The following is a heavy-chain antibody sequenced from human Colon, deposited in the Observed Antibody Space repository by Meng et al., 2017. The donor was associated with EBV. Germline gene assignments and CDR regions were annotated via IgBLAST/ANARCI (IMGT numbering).Heavy chain of an antibody. V-gene: IGHV4-34*01. CDR1: GGSFSGYY. J-gene: IGHJ5*02. CDR2: INHSGST. D-gene: IGHD3-10*01. Sequence: QVQLQQWGAGLLKPPETLSLPCAVNGGSFSGYYWNWIRQPPGKGLEWIGEINHSGSTNYNPSLKSRVTISVDTSKNQFSLKLSSVTAADTAVYYCARASYGSGSPLGESWFDPWGQGTLVTVSS. CDR3: ARASYGSGSPLGESWFDP.